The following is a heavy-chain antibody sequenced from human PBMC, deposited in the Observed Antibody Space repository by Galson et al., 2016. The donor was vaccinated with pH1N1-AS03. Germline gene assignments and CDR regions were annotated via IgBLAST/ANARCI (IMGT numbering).Heavy chain of an antibody. V-gene: IGHV6-1*01. CDR3: VRGIYGDPLGE. D-gene: IGHD4-17*01. Sequence: CAISGDSVLSDSAAWNWVRQSPSRGLEWLGRTYLRSTWYHDYAESMKSRIIINADTSKNQFSLQLNSVTPEDTAVYYCVRGIYGDPLGEWGQGALVTASS. CDR2: TYLRSTWYH. CDR1: GDSVLSDSAA. J-gene: IGHJ4*02.